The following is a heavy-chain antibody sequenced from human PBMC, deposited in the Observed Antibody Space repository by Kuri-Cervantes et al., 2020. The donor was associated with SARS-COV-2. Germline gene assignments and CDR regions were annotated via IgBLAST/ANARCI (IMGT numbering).Heavy chain of an antibody. CDR2: IYHSGST. J-gene: IGHJ4*02. D-gene: IGHD6-19*01. CDR3: ARVGVSSGWYLDY. Sequence: ESLKISCAASGFTFSSYAMSWVRQAPGKGLEWIGSIYHSGSTYYNPSLKSRVTISVDTSKNQFSLKLSSVTAADTAVYYCARVGVSSGWYLDYWGQGTLVTVSS. CDR1: GFTFSSYA. V-gene: IGHV4-38-2*01.